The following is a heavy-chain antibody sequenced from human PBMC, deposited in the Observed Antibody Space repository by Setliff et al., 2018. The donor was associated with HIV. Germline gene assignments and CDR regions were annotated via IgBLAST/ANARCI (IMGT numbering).Heavy chain of an antibody. CDR2: TSYSGTT. CDR1: GGSISTYY. J-gene: IGHJ6*03. V-gene: IGHV4-59*12. D-gene: IGHD1-26*01. Sequence: PSETLSLTCTVSGGSISTYYSNWIRQPPGKGLEWIGYTSYSGTTNYNPSLKSRVTIAVDTSKNQFSLKVSSVTAADTAVYYCSRRRPPPSGSYSNYYMDVWGKGTTVTVSS. CDR3: SRRRPPPSGSYSNYYMDV.